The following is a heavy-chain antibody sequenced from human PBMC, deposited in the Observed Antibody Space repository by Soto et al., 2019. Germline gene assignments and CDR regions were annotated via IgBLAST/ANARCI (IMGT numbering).Heavy chain of an antibody. CDR2: ISSSSSYI. CDR3: AREGENTIFGVGYYYYYYMDV. J-gene: IGHJ6*03. D-gene: IGHD3-3*01. Sequence: EVQLVESGGGLVKPGGSLRLSCAASGFTFSSYSMNWVRQAPGKGLEWVSSISSSSSYIYYADSVKGRFTISRDNAKNSLYLKMNSLRAEDTAVYYCAREGENTIFGVGYYYYYYMDVWGKGTTVTVSS. V-gene: IGHV3-21*01. CDR1: GFTFSSYS.